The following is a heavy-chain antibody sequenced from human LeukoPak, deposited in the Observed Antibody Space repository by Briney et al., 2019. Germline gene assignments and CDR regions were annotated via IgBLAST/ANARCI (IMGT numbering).Heavy chain of an antibody. Sequence: ASVKVSCKASGYTFTGYYMHWVRQAPGQGLEWMGWINPNSGGTNYAQKFQGRVTMTRNTSISTAYMELSSLRSEDTAVYYCARVVAAQGPFDPWGQGTLVTVSS. J-gene: IGHJ5*02. CDR1: GYTFTGYY. V-gene: IGHV1-2*02. CDR3: ARVVAAQGPFDP. D-gene: IGHD2-15*01. CDR2: INPNSGGT.